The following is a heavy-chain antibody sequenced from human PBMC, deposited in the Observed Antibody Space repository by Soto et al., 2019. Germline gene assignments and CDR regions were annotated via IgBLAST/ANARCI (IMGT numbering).Heavy chain of an antibody. CDR3: AHRQGRYYGSGSYNWFDP. CDR2: IYWDDDK. Sequence: QITLKESGPTLVKPTQTLTLTCTFSGFSVSTSGVGVGWIRQPPGKALEWLALIYWDDDKRYSPSLKSRLTITKDTSKNQVVLTMTNMDPVDTATYYCAHRQGRYYGSGSYNWFDPWGQGTLVTVSS. V-gene: IGHV2-5*02. CDR1: GFSVSTSGVG. D-gene: IGHD3-10*01. J-gene: IGHJ5*02.